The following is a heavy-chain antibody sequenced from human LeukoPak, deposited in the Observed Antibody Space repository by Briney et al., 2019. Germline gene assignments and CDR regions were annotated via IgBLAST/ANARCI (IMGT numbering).Heavy chain of an antibody. V-gene: IGHV4-34*01. D-gene: IGHD5-12*01. CDR3: ARGYSGYDPYFDY. CDR1: GVSFSGYY. CDR2: MNHSGST. Sequence: KPSETLPLTCAVYGVSFSGYYWSWLRQPPGKGLEWVGEMNHSGSTNYNPSLKSRVTISVDTSKNQFSLKLSSVTAADTAVYYCARGYSGYDPYFDYWGQGTLVTVSS. J-gene: IGHJ4*02.